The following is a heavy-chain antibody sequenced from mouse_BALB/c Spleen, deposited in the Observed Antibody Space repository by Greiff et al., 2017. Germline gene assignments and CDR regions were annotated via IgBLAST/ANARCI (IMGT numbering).Heavy chain of an antibody. CDR2: INPSNGGT. V-gene: IGHV1S81*02. J-gene: IGHJ4*01. CDR1: GYTFTSYY. Sequence: LQESGAELVKPGASVKLSCKASGYTFTSYYMYWVKQRPGQGLEWIGEINPSNGGTNFNEKFKSKATLTVDKSSSTAYMQLSSLTSEDSAVYYCTRLFPIYYYAMDYWGQGTSVTVSS. CDR3: TRLFPIYYYAMDY.